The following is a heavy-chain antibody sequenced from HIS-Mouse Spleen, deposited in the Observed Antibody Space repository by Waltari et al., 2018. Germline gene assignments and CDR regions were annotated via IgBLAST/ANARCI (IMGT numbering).Heavy chain of an antibody. CDR1: GFTFSNAW. Sequence: EVQLVESGGGLVKPGGSLRLSCAASGFTFSNAWMSWVRQAPGKGLEWVGRIKSKTDGGTTDYAAPVKGRFTISRDDSKNTLYLQMNSLKTEDTAVYYCTTEMVGGYGGYFDYWGQGTLVTVSS. D-gene: IGHD5-12*01. CDR2: IKSKTDGGTT. V-gene: IGHV3-15*01. CDR3: TTEMVGGYGGYFDY. J-gene: IGHJ4*02.